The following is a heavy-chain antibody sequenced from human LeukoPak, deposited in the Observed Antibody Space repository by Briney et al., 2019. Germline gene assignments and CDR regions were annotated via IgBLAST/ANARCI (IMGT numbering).Heavy chain of an antibody. CDR3: ARTDYYDKSIDY. V-gene: IGHV3-21*01. D-gene: IGHD3-22*01. Sequence: MAGGSLRLSGAASGFTFSSYSMNWVRQAPGKRLEWVSSISTGSSFIYYADSVKGRFTISRDIAKNSLYLQMNSLRAEDTAVYYCARTDYYDKSIDYWGQGTLVTVSS. CDR1: GFTFSSYS. J-gene: IGHJ4*02. CDR2: ISTGSSFI.